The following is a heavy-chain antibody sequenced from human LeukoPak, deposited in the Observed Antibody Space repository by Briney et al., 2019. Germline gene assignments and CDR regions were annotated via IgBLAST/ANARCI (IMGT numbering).Heavy chain of an antibody. CDR1: GGSFSGYY. CDR3: ARGVEQQFDY. CDR2: INHSGST. D-gene: IGHD6-13*01. V-gene: IGHV4-34*01. Sequence: SETLSLTCAVYGGSFSGYYWSWIRQPPGKGLEWIGEINHSGSTNYNPSLKSRVTISVDTSKNQLSLKLNFVTAADTAVYYCARGVEQQFDYWGQGTLVTVSS. J-gene: IGHJ4*02.